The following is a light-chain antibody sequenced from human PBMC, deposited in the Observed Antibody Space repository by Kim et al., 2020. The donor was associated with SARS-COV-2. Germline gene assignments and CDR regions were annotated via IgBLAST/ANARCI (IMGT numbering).Light chain of an antibody. Sequence: LSPGERATLSCRASQSISSSLAWYQQKPGQAPRLLMSDASKRATGIPARFSGTGSGTDFTLTISSLEPEDFAVYYCQQRYNWPRTFGQGTKVEIK. CDR3: QQRYNWPRT. J-gene: IGKJ1*01. CDR2: DAS. V-gene: IGKV3-11*01. CDR1: QSISSS.